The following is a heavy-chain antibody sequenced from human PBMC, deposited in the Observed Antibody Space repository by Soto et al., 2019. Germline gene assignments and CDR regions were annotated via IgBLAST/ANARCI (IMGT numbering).Heavy chain of an antibody. J-gene: IGHJ3*02. CDR2: ISDSGSVT. D-gene: IGHD2-15*01. V-gene: IGHV3-11*01. CDR3: ARCLLGVGDPFDI. Sequence: PGGSLRLSCAASRFTFSNYYMTWIRQAPGKGLEWISYISDSGSVTYYADSVQGRFSISRDNAKNSLFLEMNDLRVDDTAVYYCARCLLGVGDPFDIWGQGTMVTVSS. CDR1: RFTFSNYY.